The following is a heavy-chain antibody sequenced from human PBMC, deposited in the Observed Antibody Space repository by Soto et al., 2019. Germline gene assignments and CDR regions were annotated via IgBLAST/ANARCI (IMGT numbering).Heavy chain of an antibody. Sequence: EVQLVESGGGLVQPGGSLRLSCAASGFTFSSYWMHWVRQAPGKGLVWVSRINSDGSSTSYADSVKGRVTISRDNAKNTLYLKMNRLRAEDTAVYYCVRTSLVVAAATREDYWGQGTLVTVSS. D-gene: IGHD2-15*01. J-gene: IGHJ4*02. CDR2: INSDGSST. V-gene: IGHV3-74*01. CDR1: GFTFSSYW. CDR3: VRTSLVVAAATREDY.